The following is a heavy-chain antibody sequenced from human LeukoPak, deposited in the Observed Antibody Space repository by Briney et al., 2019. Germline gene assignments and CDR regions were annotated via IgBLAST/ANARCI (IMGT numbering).Heavy chain of an antibody. V-gene: IGHV3-48*02. CDR3: VREGDSGSYSSY. Sequence: PGGSLRLSCAASGFSFSNYNMNWVRQAPGKGLEWLSYISGSGKSIYYADSVKGRFTISRDNAKNSLYLLMNSLGDEDTAVYYCVREGDSGSYSSYWGQGTLVTVSS. D-gene: IGHD1-26*01. CDR2: ISGSGKSI. J-gene: IGHJ4*02. CDR1: GFSFSNYN.